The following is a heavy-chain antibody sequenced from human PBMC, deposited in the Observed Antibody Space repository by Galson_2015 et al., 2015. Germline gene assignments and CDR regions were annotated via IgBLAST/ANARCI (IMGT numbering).Heavy chain of an antibody. CDR3: ARRDYDILTGYYLDYYYYGMDV. D-gene: IGHD3-9*01. J-gene: IGHJ6*02. CDR2: ISAYNGNT. Sequence: SVKVSCKASGYTFTSYGISWVRQAPGQGLEWMGWISAYNGNTNYAQKLQGRVTITTDTSTSTAYMELRSLRSDDTAVYYCARRDYDILTGYYLDYYYYGMDVWGQGTTVTVSS. CDR1: GYTFTSYG. V-gene: IGHV1-18*04.